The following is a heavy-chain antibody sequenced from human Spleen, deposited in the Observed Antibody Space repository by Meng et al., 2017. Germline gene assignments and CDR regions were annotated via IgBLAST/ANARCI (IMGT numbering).Heavy chain of an antibody. CDR1: GGPFSSYA. D-gene: IGHD2-2*01. J-gene: IGHJ4*02. Sequence: VELVQSGEAVKKPGAAVKVSCKASGGPFSSYAISWVLQAPGQGLEWMGGIIPIFGTANYAQKFQGRVTITTDESTSTVYMELTRLTSEDTAVYFCARKVGNCISTTCYSLDYWGQGTLVTVSS. V-gene: IGHV1-69*01. CDR2: IIPIFGTA. CDR3: ARKVGNCISTTCYSLDY.